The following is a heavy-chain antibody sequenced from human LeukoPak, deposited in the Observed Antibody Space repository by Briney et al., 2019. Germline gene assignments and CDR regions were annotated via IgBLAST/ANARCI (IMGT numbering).Heavy chain of an antibody. CDR2: TSAFNGNT. Sequence: ASVKVSCKASGYIFTSYGISWVRQAPGQGLEWMGWTSAFNGNTNYAQEFQGRVTMTTDTSTSTAYMELRSLRSDDTAVYYCARDVATQGGYCSSTSCYGAAGYWGQGTLVTVSS. J-gene: IGHJ4*02. V-gene: IGHV1-18*01. D-gene: IGHD2-2*01. CDR3: ARDVATQGGYCSSTSCYGAAGY. CDR1: GYIFTSYG.